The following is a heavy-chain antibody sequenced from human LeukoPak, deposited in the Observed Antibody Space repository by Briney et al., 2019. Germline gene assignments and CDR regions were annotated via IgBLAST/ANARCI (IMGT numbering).Heavy chain of an antibody. D-gene: IGHD2-2*01. Sequence: SVKVSCKASGGSFRGHGISWVRQAPGQGPQWMGGIIPVFRTTNYAQEFQGRVTLIIDESTSMAYMELSSLRSDDTAVYFCARARSTVLNDAYDIWGQGTMVTVSS. J-gene: IGHJ3*02. CDR1: GGSFRGHG. CDR2: IIPVFRTT. CDR3: ARARSTVLNDAYDI. V-gene: IGHV1-69*05.